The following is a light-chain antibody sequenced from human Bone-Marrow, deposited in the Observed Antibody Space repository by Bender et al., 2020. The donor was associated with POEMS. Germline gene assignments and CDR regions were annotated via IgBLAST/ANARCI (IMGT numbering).Light chain of an antibody. CDR2: KDR. CDR1: ALSKQY. CDR3: QVWDGSDDHRGV. J-gene: IGLJ3*02. V-gene: IGLV3-25*02. Sequence: SYELTQPPSMSVSPGQTARITCSGGALSKQYVYWYQHKTGQAPVVVISKDRDRPSGIPERFFGSSSGRSATLTIRRVEGGDEADYYCQVWDGSDDHRGVFGGGTKLTVL.